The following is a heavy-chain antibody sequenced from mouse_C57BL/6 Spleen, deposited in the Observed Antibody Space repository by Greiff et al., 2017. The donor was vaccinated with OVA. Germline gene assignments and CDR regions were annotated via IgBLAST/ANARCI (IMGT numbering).Heavy chain of an antibody. V-gene: IGHV5-4*01. J-gene: IGHJ3*01. CDR3: ARENYSNYVSFAY. D-gene: IGHD2-5*01. CDR2: ISDGGSYT. Sequence: EVQVVESGGGLVKPGGSLKLSCAASGFTFSSYAMSWVRQTPEKRLEWVATISDGGSYTYYPDNVKGRFTISRDNAKNNLYLQMSHLKSEDTAMYYCARENYSNYVSFAYWGQGTLVTVSA. CDR1: GFTFSSYA.